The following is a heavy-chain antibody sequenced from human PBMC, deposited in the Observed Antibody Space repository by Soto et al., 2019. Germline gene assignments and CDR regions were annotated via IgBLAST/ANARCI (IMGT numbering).Heavy chain of an antibody. J-gene: IGHJ6*02. Sequence: PGESLKISCKGSGYSFTSYWIGWVRQMPGKGLEWMGIIYPGDSDTRYSPSFQGQVIISADKSISTAYLQWSSLKASDTAMYYCARQLAAAGTHDYYYYGMDVWGQGTTVTVSS. CDR3: ARQLAAAGTHDYYYYGMDV. V-gene: IGHV5-51*01. D-gene: IGHD6-13*01. CDR1: GYSFTSYW. CDR2: IYPGDSDT.